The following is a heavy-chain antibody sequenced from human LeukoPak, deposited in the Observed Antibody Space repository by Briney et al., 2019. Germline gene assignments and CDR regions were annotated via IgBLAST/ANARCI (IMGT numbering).Heavy chain of an antibody. CDR2: IDYSGGDT. Sequence: GALRLSCTASGFPLSSYEMSWIRQAPGKGVEWVSSIDYSGGDTHYTDSVKGRFTISRDNSKNTLYLQMNSLRAEDTAVYYCAKVDYSSSGYYPGDWFAPWGQGTLVTVSS. V-gene: IGHV3-23*01. J-gene: IGHJ5*02. CDR1: GFPLSSYE. CDR3: AKVDYSSSGYYPGDWFAP. D-gene: IGHD3-22*01.